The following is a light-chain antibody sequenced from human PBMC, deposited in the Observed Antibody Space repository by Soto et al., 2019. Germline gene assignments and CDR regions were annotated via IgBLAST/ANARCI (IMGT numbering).Light chain of an antibody. CDR1: SSDVGGYNY. Sequence: QSVLTRPASVSGSPGESIAISCTGTSSDVGGYNYVTWYQQHPGKAPKLMIYDVSNRPSGVSDRFSGSKSGNTASLTISGLQAEDEGDYYCNSYTSSSTYVFGTGTKVTVL. V-gene: IGLV2-14*03. J-gene: IGLJ1*01. CDR2: DVS. CDR3: NSYTSSSTYV.